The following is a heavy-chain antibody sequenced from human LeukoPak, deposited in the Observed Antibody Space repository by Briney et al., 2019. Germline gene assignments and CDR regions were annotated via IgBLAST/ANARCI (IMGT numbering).Heavy chain of an antibody. CDR3: ARGGYYYDSSGYHVRKGAFDI. CDR2: ISAYNGNT. Sequence: GASVKVSCKASGYTFTSYGISWVRQAPGQGLEWMGWISAYNGNTNYAQKLQGRVTMTTDTSTSTAYMELRSLRSDDTAVYYCARGGYYYDSSGYHVRKGAFDIWGQGTMVTVSS. V-gene: IGHV1-18*01. CDR1: GYTFTSYG. D-gene: IGHD3-22*01. J-gene: IGHJ3*02.